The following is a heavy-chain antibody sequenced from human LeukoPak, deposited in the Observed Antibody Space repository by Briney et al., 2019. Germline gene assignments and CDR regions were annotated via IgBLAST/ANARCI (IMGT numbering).Heavy chain of an antibody. Sequence: GGSLRLSCAAFGFTVSSNYMSWVRQAPGKGLEWVSVIYSGGSTYYADSVEGRFTISRHNSKNTLYLQMNSLRAEDTAVYYCARAIGPGWFDPWGQGTLVTVSS. CDR3: ARAIGPGWFDP. CDR2: IYSGGST. J-gene: IGHJ5*02. V-gene: IGHV3-53*04. D-gene: IGHD1-26*01. CDR1: GFTVSSNY.